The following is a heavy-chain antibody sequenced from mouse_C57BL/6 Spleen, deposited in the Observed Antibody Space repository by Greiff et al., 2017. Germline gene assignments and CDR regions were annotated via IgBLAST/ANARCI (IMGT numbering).Heavy chain of an antibody. CDR1: GYTFTDYE. V-gene: IGHV1-15*01. CDR2: IDPETGGT. D-gene: IGHD4-1*01. J-gene: IGHJ2*01. CDR3: TSLGRRGYVDY. Sequence: VQLQQSGAELVRPGASVTLSCKASGYTFTDYEMHWVKQTPVHGLEWIGAIDPETGGTAYNQKFKGKAILTADKSSSTAYMELRSLTSEDSGVYYCTSLGRRGYVDYWGQGTTLPGSS.